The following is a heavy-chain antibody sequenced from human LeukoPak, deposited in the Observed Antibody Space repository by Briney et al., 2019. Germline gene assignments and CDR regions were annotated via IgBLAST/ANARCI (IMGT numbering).Heavy chain of an antibody. V-gene: IGHV1-8*01. CDR2: MNPNSGNT. CDR3: ARSPRQYYYDSSGYYYPI. J-gene: IGHJ3*02. CDR1: GYTFTSYD. D-gene: IGHD3-22*01. Sequence: ASVNVSCKASGYTFTSYDINWVRQATGQGLEWMGWMNPNSGNTGYAQKFQGRVTMTRNTSISTAYMELSSLRSEDTAVYYCARSPRQYYYDSSGYYYPIWGQGTMVTVSS.